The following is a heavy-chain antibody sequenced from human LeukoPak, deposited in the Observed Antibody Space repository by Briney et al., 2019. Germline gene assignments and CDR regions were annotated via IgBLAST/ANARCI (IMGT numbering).Heavy chain of an antibody. CDR3: ATSSPFHAVIVVFDAFDI. Sequence: GGSLRLSCAVSGLTVSSNYMSWVRQAPGKGLEWVSVIYSDGNTYYADSVKGRFTISRDNSENTLYLQMNSLRAEDTAVYYCATSSPFHAVIVVFDAFDIWGQGTLVTVSS. CDR2: IYSDGNT. D-gene: IGHD3-22*01. CDR1: GLTVSSNY. V-gene: IGHV3-53*01. J-gene: IGHJ3*02.